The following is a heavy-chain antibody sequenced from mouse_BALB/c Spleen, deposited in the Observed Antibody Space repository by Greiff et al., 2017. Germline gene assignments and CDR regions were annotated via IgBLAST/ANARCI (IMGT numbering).Heavy chain of an antibody. CDR3: ARLDGYYYAMDY. J-gene: IGHJ4*01. Sequence: VQLQQSGPELVKPGASVKISCKASGYSFTGYFMNWVMQSHGKSLEWIGRINPYNGDTFYNQKFKGKATLTVDKSSSTAHMELRSLASEDSAVYYCARLDGYYYAMDYWGQGTSVTVSS. CDR1: GYSFTGYF. CDR2: INPYNGDT. D-gene: IGHD2-3*01. V-gene: IGHV1-20*02.